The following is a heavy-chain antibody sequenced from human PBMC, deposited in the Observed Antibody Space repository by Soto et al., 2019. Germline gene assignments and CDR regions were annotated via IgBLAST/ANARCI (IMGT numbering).Heavy chain of an antibody. CDR3: ARDWSGYYDSSGNIKGGYYYYYGMDV. CDR1: GFTVSSNY. J-gene: IGHJ6*02. V-gene: IGHV3-53*01. D-gene: IGHD3-22*01. Sequence: EVQLVESGGGLIQPGGSLRLSCAASGFTVSSNYMSWVRQAPGKGLEWVSVIYSGGSTYYADSVKGRFTISRDNSKNTLYLQMNSLRAEDTAVYYCARDWSGYYDSSGNIKGGYYYYYGMDVWGQGTTVTVSS. CDR2: IYSGGST.